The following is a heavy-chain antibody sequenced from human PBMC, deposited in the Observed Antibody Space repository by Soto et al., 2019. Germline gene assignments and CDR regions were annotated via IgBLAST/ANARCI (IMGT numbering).Heavy chain of an antibody. D-gene: IGHD2-2*02. CDR2: IYSSGST. J-gene: IGHJ4*02. Sequence: SETLSLTCTVSGFSISGYYWSWIRQPPGKGLEWIGYIYSSGSTNYNPSLQSRVTISVDTSKNQFSLKLSSVTAADTAVYYCATLACSSTRCFTYFDYWGQGALVTVSS. CDR1: GFSISGYY. V-gene: IGHV4-59*08. CDR3: ATLACSSTRCFTYFDY.